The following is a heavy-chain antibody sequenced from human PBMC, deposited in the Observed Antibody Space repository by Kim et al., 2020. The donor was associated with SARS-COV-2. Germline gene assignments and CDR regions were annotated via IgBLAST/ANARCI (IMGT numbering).Heavy chain of an antibody. D-gene: IGHD5-12*01. V-gene: IGHV4-39*01. Sequence: TYYNPSLKSRVTISVDTSKNQFSLKLSSVTAADTAVYYCARMRLRSAVDYWGQGTLVTVSS. CDR3: ARMRLRSAVDY. J-gene: IGHJ4*02. CDR2: T.